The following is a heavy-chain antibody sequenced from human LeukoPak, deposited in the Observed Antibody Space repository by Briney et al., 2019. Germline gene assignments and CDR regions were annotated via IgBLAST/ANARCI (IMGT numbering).Heavy chain of an antibody. V-gene: IGHV1-69*04. Sequence: SVKVSCKASGGTFSSYAISWVRQAPGQGLEWMGRIIPILGIANYAQKFQGRVTITADKPTSTAYMELSSLRSEDTAVYYCASPDSVREDGMDVWGQGTTVTVSS. J-gene: IGHJ6*02. D-gene: IGHD1-14*01. CDR3: ASPDSVREDGMDV. CDR1: GGTFSSYA. CDR2: IIPILGIA.